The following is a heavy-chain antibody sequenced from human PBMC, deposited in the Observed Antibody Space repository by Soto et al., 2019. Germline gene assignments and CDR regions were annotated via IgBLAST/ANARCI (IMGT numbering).Heavy chain of an antibody. V-gene: IGHV3-15*07. CDR1: GFTFSNAW. CDR2: IKSKTDGGTT. D-gene: IGHD6-6*01. J-gene: IGHJ5*02. CDR3: PTRPPPGTSRDWFAP. Sequence: GGSLRLSCAASGFTFSNAWMNWVRQAPGKGLEWVGRIKSKTDGGTTDYAAPVKGRFTISRDDSKNTLYLQMNSLKTEDTAVYSCPTRPPPGTSRDWFAPGGQGTLVTVSS.